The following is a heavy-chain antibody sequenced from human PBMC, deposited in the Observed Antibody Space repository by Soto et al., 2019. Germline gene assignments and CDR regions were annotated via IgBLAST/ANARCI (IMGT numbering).Heavy chain of an antibody. D-gene: IGHD3-3*01. V-gene: IGHV1-2*02. CDR1: GHTFSACY. CDR3: ARDLIRFLDRISENHYYGMDV. Sequence: ASRKVSYKPSGHTFSACYIHCWRKASGQGLVWMGWINPNSGATNYAQNFQSRVTMTRDTSSRTVYIELNRLRSDDTAVYYCARDLIRFLDRISENHYYGMDVCGQGTTVTVSS. J-gene: IGHJ6*02. CDR2: INPNSGAT.